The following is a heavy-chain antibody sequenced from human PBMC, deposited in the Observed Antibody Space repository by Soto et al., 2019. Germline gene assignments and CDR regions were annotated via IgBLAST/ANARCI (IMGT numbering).Heavy chain of an antibody. Sequence: TSETLSLTCTVSGGSISSGGYYWSWIRQHPGKGREWVGYSYYTGSSYYNPSLKSRVTISVDASKNQLSLRLASVTAADTAVYYCARDLRGYSRYDYLDYWGQGIPVTVSS. CDR3: ARDLRGYSRYDYLDY. D-gene: IGHD5-12*01. CDR1: GGSISSGGYY. CDR2: SYYTGSS. J-gene: IGHJ4*02. V-gene: IGHV4-31*03.